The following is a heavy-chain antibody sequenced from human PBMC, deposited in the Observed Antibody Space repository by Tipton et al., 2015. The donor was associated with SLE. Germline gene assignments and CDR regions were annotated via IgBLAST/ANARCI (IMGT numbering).Heavy chain of an antibody. V-gene: IGHV4-59*01. J-gene: IGHJ5*02. D-gene: IGHD1-26*01. CDR1: GGSISSYY. CDR3: ARESQWELQGWFDP. CDR2: IYYSGST. Sequence: LRLSCTVSGGSISSYYWSWIRQPPGKGLEWIGYIYYSGSTNYNPSLKSRVTISVDTSKNQFSLKLSSVTAADTAVYYCARESQWELQGWFDPWGQGTLVTVSS.